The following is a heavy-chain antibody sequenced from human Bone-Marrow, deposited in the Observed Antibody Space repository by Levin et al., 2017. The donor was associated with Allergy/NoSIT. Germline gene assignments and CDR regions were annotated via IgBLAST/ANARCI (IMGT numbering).Heavy chain of an antibody. Sequence: ASVKVSCKASGYTFTGYYMHWVRQAPGQGLEWMGWINPNSGGTNYAQKFQGRVTMTRDTSISTAYMELSRLRSDDTAVYYCARDSRELLFLPVSYYYYYGMDVWGQGTTVTVSS. J-gene: IGHJ6*02. D-gene: IGHD1-26*01. V-gene: IGHV1-2*02. CDR3: ARDSRELLFLPVSYYYYYGMDV. CDR1: GYTFTGYY. CDR2: INPNSGGT.